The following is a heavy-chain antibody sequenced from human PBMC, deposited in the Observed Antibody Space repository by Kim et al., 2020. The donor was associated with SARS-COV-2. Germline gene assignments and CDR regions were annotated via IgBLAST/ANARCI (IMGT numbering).Heavy chain of an antibody. CDR1: GGSISSYY. CDR2: IYYSGST. J-gene: IGHJ2*01. Sequence: SETLSLTCTVSGGSISSYYWSWIRQPPGKGLEWIGYIYYSGSTNYNPSLKSRVTISVDTSKNQFSLKLSSVTAADTAVYYCARHPGEGALRGVVTNWYFDLWGRGTLVTVSS. CDR3: ARHPGEGALRGVVTNWYFDL. D-gene: IGHD3-10*01. V-gene: IGHV4-59*08.